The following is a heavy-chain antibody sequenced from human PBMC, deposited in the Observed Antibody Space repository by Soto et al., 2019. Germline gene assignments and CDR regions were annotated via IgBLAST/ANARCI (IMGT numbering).Heavy chain of an antibody. CDR1: GGSISRYY. Sequence: SETLSLTCTVSGGSISRYYWSWILQPPGKGLEWIGYMYNTGRTVYNPSFKSRVTISVDTSKNQFSLQLDSVTAADTAVYYCARDLWGYCGTDCYPLDVWGQGTTVT. J-gene: IGHJ6*02. CDR3: ARDLWGYCGTDCYPLDV. D-gene: IGHD2-21*02. V-gene: IGHV4-59*01. CDR2: MYNTGRT.